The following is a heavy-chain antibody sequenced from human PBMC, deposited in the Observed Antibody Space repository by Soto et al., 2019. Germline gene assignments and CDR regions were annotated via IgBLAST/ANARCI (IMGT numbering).Heavy chain of an antibody. J-gene: IGHJ5*02. Sequence: SDPLALSCRVSGASNSSYYWRWLRQPPGKGLEWMGYMSYSGSTSHNPSLKSRVSISVDTSKNQFSLRLSAVTAADTAVYYCAKSSCMLIFGSRWFDAGGQGTLVT. CDR1: GASNSSYY. D-gene: IGHD2-8*01. V-gene: IGHV4-59*07. CDR2: MSYSGST. CDR3: AKSSCMLIFGSRWFDA.